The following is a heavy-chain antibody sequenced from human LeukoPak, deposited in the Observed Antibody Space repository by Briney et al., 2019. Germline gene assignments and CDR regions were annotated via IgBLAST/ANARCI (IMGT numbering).Heavy chain of an antibody. CDR2: IHPDGNEK. CDR3: SRGDDFSGDY. J-gene: IGHJ4*02. CDR1: GSTFRTYW. Sequence: PGGSLRLSCAASGSTFRTYWMSWVRQAPGKGLEWVANIHPDGNEKYHVDSVKGRFTISRDNAKNSLHLQMNSLRADDTAVYYCSRGDDFSGDYWGQGTLVTVSS. V-gene: IGHV3-7*04. D-gene: IGHD2-21*02.